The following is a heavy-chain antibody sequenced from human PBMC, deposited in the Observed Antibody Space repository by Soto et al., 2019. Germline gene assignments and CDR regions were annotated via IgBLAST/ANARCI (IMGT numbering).Heavy chain of an antibody. D-gene: IGHD2-8*01. CDR3: ARHEGNGNVWPLDY. J-gene: IGHJ4*02. V-gene: IGHV4-39*01. CDR1: GYSLVTTRSC. CDR2: IHYSGST. Sequence: ETLSLTWPFAGYSLVTTRSCWAWLRHSPGKGLEWIGNIHYSGSTYYMPSLRSRVTLSVDTSKNQFSLRLTSVTAEDTAVYYCARHEGNGNVWPLDYWGQGTLVTVS.